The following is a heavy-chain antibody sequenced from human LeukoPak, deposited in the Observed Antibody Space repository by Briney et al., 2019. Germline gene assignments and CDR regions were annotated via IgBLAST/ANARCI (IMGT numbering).Heavy chain of an antibody. V-gene: IGHV4-34*01. Sequence: SETLSLTCAVYGGSFSGYYWSWIRQPPGKGLEWFGEINHSGSTNYNPSLKSRVTITVDTSKNQFSLKLSSVTAADTAVYYCARWGAYCSSTSCPHNWFDPWGQGTLVTVSS. J-gene: IGHJ5*02. CDR1: GGSFSGYY. D-gene: IGHD2-2*01. CDR3: ARWGAYCSSTSCPHNWFDP. CDR2: INHSGST.